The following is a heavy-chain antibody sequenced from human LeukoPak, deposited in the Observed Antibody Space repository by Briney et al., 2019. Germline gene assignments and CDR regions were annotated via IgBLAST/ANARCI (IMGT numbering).Heavy chain of an antibody. D-gene: IGHD4-17*01. Sequence: GGSLRLSCAASGFTFSSYAMHWVRQAPGKGLEWAAVISYDGSNKYYADSVKGRFTISRDNSKNTLYLQMNSLRAEDTAVYYCARGYGDYRNWFDPWGQGTLVTVSS. CDR1: GFTFSSYA. CDR2: ISYDGSNK. J-gene: IGHJ5*02. CDR3: ARGYGDYRNWFDP. V-gene: IGHV3-30-3*01.